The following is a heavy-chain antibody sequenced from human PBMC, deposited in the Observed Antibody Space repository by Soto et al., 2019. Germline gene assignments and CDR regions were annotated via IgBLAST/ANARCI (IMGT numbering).Heavy chain of an antibody. J-gene: IGHJ3*02. CDR1: GYTFTDYY. D-gene: IGHD5-18*01. CDR2: MNPKSGGA. CDR3: TRENIENSDGLYDAFDI. V-gene: IGHV1-2*02. Sequence: EASVKVSCKTSGYTFTDYYTHWVRQAPGQGLEWMGWMNPKSGGAYLAQKFQGRVTLTRDTSIGTAYIEVNSLTSDDTAVYFCTRENIENSDGLYDAFDIWGQGTTVTVSS.